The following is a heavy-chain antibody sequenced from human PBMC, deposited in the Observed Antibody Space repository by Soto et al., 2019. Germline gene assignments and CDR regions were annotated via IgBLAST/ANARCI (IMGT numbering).Heavy chain of an antibody. CDR3: ASDSSRYSYTLSDY. CDR1: GFTFSSYA. CDR2: ISHDGGNK. J-gene: IGHJ4*02. V-gene: IGHV3-30-3*01. D-gene: IGHD5-18*01. Sequence: VQLVDSGGGVVQPGRSLRLSCAASGFTFSSYAMHWVRQSPGKGLEWVEVISHDGGNKWYADSVKGRFTISRDNSENTLYLQMNSLRAEDTAIYYCASDSSRYSYTLSDYWGQGTLVTVSS.